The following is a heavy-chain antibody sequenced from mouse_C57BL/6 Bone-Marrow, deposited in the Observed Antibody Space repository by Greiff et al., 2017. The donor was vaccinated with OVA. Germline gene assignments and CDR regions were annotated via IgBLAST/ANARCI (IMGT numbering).Heavy chain of an antibody. CDR1: GFSFTSSG. V-gene: IGHV2-9*01. D-gene: IGHD2-10*01. CDR3: ANSYFPCAD. CDR2: LWGGGST. Sequence: QVQLKQSGPGLVAPSQRLSITCTVSGFSFTSSGVDWVRQPPGKGLAWLGVLWGGGSTNYNSALMSRLSISKDNSKSQVCLKMNSLQTDDTAMYYCANSYFPCADWGQGTRVTVSA. J-gene: IGHJ3*01.